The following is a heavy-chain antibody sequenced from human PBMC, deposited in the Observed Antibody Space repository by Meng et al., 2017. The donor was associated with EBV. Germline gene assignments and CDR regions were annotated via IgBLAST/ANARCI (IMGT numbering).Heavy chain of an antibody. J-gene: IGHJ4*02. V-gene: IGHV4-39*01. CDR1: GDSISSFYY. D-gene: IGHD6-19*01. CDR3: ARPFPSWQSPRLDPFGA. CDR2: VHYTGST. Sequence: QLQLRESGPGQVKPSETRSRTCTVPGDSISSFYYWGWIRQPPGRGLEWIGSVHYTGSTYYSPSLKSRVTVSVDTSKNQFSLRLTSVTAADTAVYYCARPFPSWQSPRLDPFGAWGQGTLVTVSS.